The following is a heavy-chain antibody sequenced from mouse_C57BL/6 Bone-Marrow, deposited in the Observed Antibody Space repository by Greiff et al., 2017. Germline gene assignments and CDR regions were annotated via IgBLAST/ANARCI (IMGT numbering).Heavy chain of an antibody. D-gene: IGHD3-1*01. CDR1: GYTFTDYE. CDR3: TRSARGFDY. J-gene: IGHJ2*01. CDR2: IDPETGGT. Sequence: QLQQSGAELVRPGASVTLSCKASGYTFTDYEMHWVKQTPVHGLEWIGAIDPETGGTAYNQKFKGKAILTADKSSSTAYMELRSLTSEDSAVYYCTRSARGFDYWGQGTTLTVSS. V-gene: IGHV1-15*01.